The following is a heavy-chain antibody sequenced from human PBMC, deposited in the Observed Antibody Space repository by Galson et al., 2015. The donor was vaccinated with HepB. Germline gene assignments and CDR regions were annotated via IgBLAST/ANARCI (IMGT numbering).Heavy chain of an antibody. CDR2: MNPNSGNT. Sequence: SVKVSCKASGYTFTSYDINWGRQATGQGLEWMGWMNPNSGNTGYAQKFQGRVTMTRNTSISTAYMELSSLRSEDTAVYYCARGARLLPNNWFDPWGQGTLVTVSS. D-gene: IGHD2-15*01. CDR3: ARGARLLPNNWFDP. CDR1: GYTFTSYD. V-gene: IGHV1-8*01. J-gene: IGHJ5*02.